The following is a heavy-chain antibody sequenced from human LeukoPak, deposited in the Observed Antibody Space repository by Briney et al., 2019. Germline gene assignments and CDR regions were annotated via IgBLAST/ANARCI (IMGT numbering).Heavy chain of an antibody. CDR2: IYYSGST. CDR3: ARMKRELSIDY. V-gene: IGHV4-59*01. Sequence: SETRSLTCTVSGGSISSYYWSWIRQPPGKGLEWIGYIYYSGSTNYNPSLKSRVTISVDTSKNQFSLKLSSVTAADTAVYYCARMKRELSIDYWGQGTLVTVSS. D-gene: IGHD3-16*02. J-gene: IGHJ4*02. CDR1: GGSISSYY.